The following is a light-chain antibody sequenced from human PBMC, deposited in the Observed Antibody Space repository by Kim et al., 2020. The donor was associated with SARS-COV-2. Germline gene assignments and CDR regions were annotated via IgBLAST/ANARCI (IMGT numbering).Light chain of an antibody. CDR3: QSYDSSNHRV. CDR2: EDN. Sequence: NFMLTQPHSVSESPGQTVTISCTRSSGSIASNYVHWYQQRPGSSPTTVIYEDNQRPSGVADRFSGSIDSSSNSASLTIGGLKTEDEADYCCQSYDSSNHRVFGGGTQLTVL. J-gene: IGLJ3*02. CDR1: SGSIASNY. V-gene: IGLV6-57*01.